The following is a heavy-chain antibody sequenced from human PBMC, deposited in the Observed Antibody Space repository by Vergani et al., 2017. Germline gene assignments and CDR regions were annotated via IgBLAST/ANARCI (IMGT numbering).Heavy chain of an antibody. Sequence: EVQLLESGGGLVQPGGSLRLSCAASGFTFSTYAMNWVRQAPGKGLEWVSGISGSGGSTYYAGSVKGRFTISRDSSKNTLYLQMNSLSAGYTAVYYCAKANPRNSGYDYLYYYHAMDVWGQGTTVTVSS. J-gene: IGHJ6*02. D-gene: IGHD5-12*01. CDR2: ISGSGGST. V-gene: IGHV3-23*01. CDR3: AKANPRNSGYDYLYYYHAMDV. CDR1: GFTFSTYA.